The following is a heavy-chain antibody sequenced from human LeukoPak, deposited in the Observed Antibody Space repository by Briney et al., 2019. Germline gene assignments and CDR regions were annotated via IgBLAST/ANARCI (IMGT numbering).Heavy chain of an antibody. V-gene: IGHV4-39*01. Sequence: SETLSLTCTVSGGSISSSSYYWGWIRQPPGKGLEWIGSIYYSGSTYYNPSLKSRVTISVDTSKNQFSLKLSSVTAADTAVYYCASGASWVYFDYWGQGTLVTVSS. CDR2: IYYSGST. CDR3: ASGASWVYFDY. CDR1: GGSISSSSYY. D-gene: IGHD6-13*01. J-gene: IGHJ4*02.